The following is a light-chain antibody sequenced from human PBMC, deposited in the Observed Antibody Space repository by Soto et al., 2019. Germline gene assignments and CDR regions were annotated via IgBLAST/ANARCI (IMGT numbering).Light chain of an antibody. Sequence: EVVLTQSPGTLSLSPGERATLSCRAIQSVTSSYLAWYQQKPGQAPRLLIYDASSRATGIPDRFSGSGSETDFTLTISRLEPEDFAVYYCQQYGTSPLTFGGGTKVAIK. V-gene: IGKV3-20*01. CDR2: DAS. CDR1: QSVTSSY. J-gene: IGKJ4*01. CDR3: QQYGTSPLT.